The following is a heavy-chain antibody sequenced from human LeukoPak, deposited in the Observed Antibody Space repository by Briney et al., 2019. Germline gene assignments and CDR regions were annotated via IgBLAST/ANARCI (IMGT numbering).Heavy chain of an antibody. Sequence: SETLSLTCAVYGGSFSGNYWSWIRQPPGKGVEWIGEINHSGSTNYNPSLKSRVTISVDTPKTQFSLKLTSVTATDSAAYYCASSNWLRDANFDYWGQGTLVTVSS. D-gene: IGHD6-13*01. J-gene: IGHJ4*02. V-gene: IGHV4-34*01. CDR2: INHSGST. CDR1: GGSFSGNY. CDR3: ASSNWLRDANFDY.